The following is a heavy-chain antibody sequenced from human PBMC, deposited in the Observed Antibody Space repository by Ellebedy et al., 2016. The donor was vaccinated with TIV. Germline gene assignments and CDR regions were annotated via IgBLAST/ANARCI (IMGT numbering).Heavy chain of an antibody. J-gene: IGHJ6*02. D-gene: IGHD3-3*01. V-gene: IGHV1-18*04. CDR2: LNTYNDNT. Sequence: ASVKVSCKASGYTFTTYGISWVRQAPGQGLEWMGWLNTYNDNTNYAHNFQGRVTMTTDTSTSTAYMELRSLRSDDTAMYYCAREGAWSGSPSLYYYFGMDVWGQGTTVTVSS. CDR3: AREGAWSGSPSLYYYFGMDV. CDR1: GYTFTTYG.